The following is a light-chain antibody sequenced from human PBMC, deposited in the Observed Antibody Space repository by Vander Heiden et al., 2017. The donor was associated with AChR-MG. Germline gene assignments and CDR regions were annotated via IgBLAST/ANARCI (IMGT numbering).Light chain of an antibody. V-gene: IGLV1-40*01. CDR1: SSHIGAGYA. CDR3: QSYESTVNVVV. Sequence: QSLLTQPPPVSGAPGHRVTISCTGSSSHIGAGYAVHGYRPLPGTAPRLLISDNTKRSPGVPDRFSGSRSGTSAALAITGLQTEDEGDYYCQSYESTVNVVVFGGGTKLTVL. J-gene: IGLJ2*01. CDR2: DNT.